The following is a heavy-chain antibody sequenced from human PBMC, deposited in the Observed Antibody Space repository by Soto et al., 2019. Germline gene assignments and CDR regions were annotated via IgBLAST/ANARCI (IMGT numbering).Heavy chain of an antibody. V-gene: IGHV4-59*08. CDR1: GGSISGYY. CDR3: ASPRRERRGYDFDWFDP. D-gene: IGHD5-12*01. Sequence: SETLSLTCTVSGGSISGYYWSWIRQAPGKGLEWVGYIYYSGSTNYNPSLKSRVTISLDTSKSQFSLKLSSVTAADTAVYYCASPRRERRGYDFDWFDPWGQGTLVTVSS. J-gene: IGHJ5*02. CDR2: IYYSGST.